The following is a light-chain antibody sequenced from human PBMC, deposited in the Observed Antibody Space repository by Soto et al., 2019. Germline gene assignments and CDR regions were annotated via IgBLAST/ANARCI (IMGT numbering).Light chain of an antibody. V-gene: IGLV1-44*01. CDR1: SSNIGSNT. J-gene: IGLJ1*01. CDR3: AAWDDSLNGFV. CDR2: TNN. Sequence: QSVLTQPPSASGDPGQRVTISCSGSSSNIGSNTVNWYQQLPGTAPKLLIYTNNQRPSGVRDRFSGSRSGTSASLAISGLQSEDEADYYCAAWDDSLNGFVFGTGTNGTVL.